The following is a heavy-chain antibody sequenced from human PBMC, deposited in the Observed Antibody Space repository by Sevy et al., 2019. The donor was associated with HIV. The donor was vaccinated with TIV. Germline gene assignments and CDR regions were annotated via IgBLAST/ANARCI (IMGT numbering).Heavy chain of an antibody. J-gene: IGHJ3*01. D-gene: IGHD3-22*01. CDR1: GFTSSDYY. Sequence: GGSLRLSCVGFGFTSSDYYMSWIRQAPGKGLEWVSSISGFGNTYYVDSVRGRFTISRDNAKNTLYLQMNSLRANDTAVYYCAKVLNPALESMMEVTVRSLKGFDVWGQGTMVTVSS. CDR3: AKVLNPALESMMEVTVRSLKGFDV. V-gene: IGHV3-11*01. CDR2: ISGFGNT.